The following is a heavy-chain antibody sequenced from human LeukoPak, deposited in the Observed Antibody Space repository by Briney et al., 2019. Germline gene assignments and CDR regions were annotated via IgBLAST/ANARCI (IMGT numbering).Heavy chain of an antibody. Sequence: ASVKVSCEASGYTFTSYGISWVRQAPGQGLEWMGWISAYNGNTNYAQKLQGRVTMTTDTSTSTAYMELRSLRSDDTAVYYCAVNRGYSYGSPFDYWGQGTLVTVSS. D-gene: IGHD5-18*01. CDR2: ISAYNGNT. J-gene: IGHJ4*02. CDR1: GYTFTSYG. V-gene: IGHV1-18*01. CDR3: AVNRGYSYGSPFDY.